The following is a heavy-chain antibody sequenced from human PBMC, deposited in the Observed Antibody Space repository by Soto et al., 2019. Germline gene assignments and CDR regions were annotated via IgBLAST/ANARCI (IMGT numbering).Heavy chain of an antibody. CDR1: EFPFSDYW. J-gene: IGHJ4*02. Sequence: QTGGSLRLSCVVSEFPFSDYWITWVRQAPGKGLEWVANIKQDGSEIYYVDSVKGRFTISRDNAKNSLFLQMNSLRVEDTAVYYCARGWASLDYWGQGTLVTVSS. V-gene: IGHV3-7*03. CDR2: IKQDGSEI. CDR3: ARGWASLDY. D-gene: IGHD6-19*01.